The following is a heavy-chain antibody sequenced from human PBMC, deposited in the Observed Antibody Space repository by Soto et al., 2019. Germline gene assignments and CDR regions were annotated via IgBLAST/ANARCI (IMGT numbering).Heavy chain of an antibody. D-gene: IGHD3-16*01. CDR1: GFTFSSYS. Sequence: GSLRLSCAASGFTFSSYSMNWVRQAPGKGLEWVSSISSSSSYIYYADSVKGRFTISRDNAKNSLYLQMNSLRAEDTAVYYCARDRDYDYIWGSPTLDYWGQGTLVTVSS. CDR2: ISSSSSYI. CDR3: ARDRDYDYIWGSPTLDY. J-gene: IGHJ4*02. V-gene: IGHV3-21*01.